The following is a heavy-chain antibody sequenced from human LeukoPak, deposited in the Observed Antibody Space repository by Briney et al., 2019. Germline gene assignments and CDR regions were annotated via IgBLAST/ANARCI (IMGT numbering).Heavy chain of an antibody. CDR2: IRYDGNNK. D-gene: IGHD6-13*01. CDR3: VKEYAATGTRTPDY. CDR1: GFTFSSYG. J-gene: IGHJ4*02. V-gene: IGHV3-30*02. Sequence: PGGSLRLSCAASGFTFSSYGMHWVRQAPGKGLEWVAFIRYDGNNKYYSDSVKGRFTISRDNSKNMLYLQMNSLRADDTAVYYCVKEYAATGTRTPDYWGQGTLVTVSS.